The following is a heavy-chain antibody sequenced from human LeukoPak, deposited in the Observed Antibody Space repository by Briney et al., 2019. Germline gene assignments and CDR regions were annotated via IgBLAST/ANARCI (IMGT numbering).Heavy chain of an antibody. CDR2: IRGSGGTT. V-gene: IGHV3-23*01. J-gene: IGHJ4*02. D-gene: IGHD2-21*01. Sequence: PGGSLRLSCAASGFTFSSYAMSWVRQAPGKGLEWVSVIRGSGGTTFYADSVKGRVTISRDNSKNTLYLQMNSLRAEDTAVYYCAKEVSIISRGLDYWGQGILVTVSS. CDR3: AKEVSIISRGLDY. CDR1: GFTFSSYA.